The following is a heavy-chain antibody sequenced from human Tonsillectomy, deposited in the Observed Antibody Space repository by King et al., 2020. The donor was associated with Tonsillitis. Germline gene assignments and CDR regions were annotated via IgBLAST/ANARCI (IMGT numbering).Heavy chain of an antibody. D-gene: IGHD4-17*01. Sequence: VQLVESGGGVVQPGRSLRLSCAASGFTFSSYGMHWVRQAPGKGLEWVAVIWYDGSNKYYADSVKGRFTISRDNSKNTLYLQMNSLRAEDTAVYYCARDQDYGDPTVGGMDVWGQGTTVTVSS. CDR1: GFTFSSYG. CDR2: IWYDGSNK. CDR3: ARDQDYGDPTVGGMDV. J-gene: IGHJ6*02. V-gene: IGHV3-33*01.